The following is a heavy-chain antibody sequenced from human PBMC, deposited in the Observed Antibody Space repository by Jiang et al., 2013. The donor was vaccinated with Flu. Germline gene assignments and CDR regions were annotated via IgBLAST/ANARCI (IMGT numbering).Heavy chain of an antibody. CDR3: AREAWGYDSNLLYHYWYFDL. CDR2: IYYSGST. Sequence: GPGLVKPSETLSLTCTVSGGSISSYYWSWIRQPPGKGLEWIGYIYYSGSTNYNPSLKSRVTISVDTSKNQFSLKLSSVTAADTAVYYCAREAWGYDSNLLYHYWYFDLWGRGTLVTVSS. CDR1: GGSISSYY. V-gene: IGHV4-59*01. J-gene: IGHJ2*01. D-gene: IGHD3-22*01.